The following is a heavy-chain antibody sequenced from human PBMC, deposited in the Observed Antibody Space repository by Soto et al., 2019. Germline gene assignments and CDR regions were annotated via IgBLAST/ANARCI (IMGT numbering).Heavy chain of an antibody. V-gene: IGHV4-59*08. Sequence: PSETLSLTCTVSGGSISSYYWSWIRQPPGKGLEWIGYIYFSGSTNYNPSLKSRVTMSVDTSKNQFSLNLSSVTAADTAVYYCARHSQTTVVYWFGPWGHGTLVTVSS. CDR2: IYFSGST. CDR1: GGSISSYY. D-gene: IGHD4-4*01. J-gene: IGHJ5*02. CDR3: ARHSQTTVVYWFGP.